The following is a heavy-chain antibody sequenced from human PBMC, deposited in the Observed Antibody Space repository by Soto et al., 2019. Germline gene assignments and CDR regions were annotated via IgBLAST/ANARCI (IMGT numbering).Heavy chain of an antibody. CDR2: MYYGRSA. J-gene: IGHJ4*02. Sequence: QVQLQESGPGLVKPSETLSLTCAVSGDSISSYYCMWIRQPPGKGLESIGYMYYGRSANYTPSLKRRVTLSVATSTNQCSLTLSSMTAADTAVYYCALRSMAVVPEYWGQGTLVTVSS. CDR3: ALRSMAVVPEY. V-gene: IGHV4-59*01. D-gene: IGHD3-22*01. CDR1: GDSISSYY.